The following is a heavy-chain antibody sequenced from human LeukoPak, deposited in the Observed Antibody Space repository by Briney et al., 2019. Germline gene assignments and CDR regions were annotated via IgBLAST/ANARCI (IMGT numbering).Heavy chain of an antibody. Sequence: GESLRTSCKGSGYTFSSYWIGWVRQMPGKGLEWMGIIYPGDSDTRYSPSLQGQVTISVDTSIGTAYLQWSSLKASDTAIYYCARQNDFRLDYWGQGTLVTVSS. CDR1: GYTFSSYW. D-gene: IGHD3-3*01. CDR2: IYPGDSDT. J-gene: IGHJ4*02. CDR3: ARQNDFRLDY. V-gene: IGHV5-51*01.